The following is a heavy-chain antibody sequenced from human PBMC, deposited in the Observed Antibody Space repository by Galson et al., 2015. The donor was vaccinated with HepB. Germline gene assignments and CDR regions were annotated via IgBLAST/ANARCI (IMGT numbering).Heavy chain of an antibody. CDR2: IRYDGSNK. CDR3: AKVPYYDYVWGSYRYGVDLYYFDY. Sequence: SLRLSCAASGFTFSSYAMHWVRQAPGKGLEWVAFIRYDGSNKYYADSVKGRFTISRDNSKNTLYLQMNSLRAEDTAVYYCAKVPYYDYVWGSYRYGVDLYYFDYWGQGTLVTVSS. V-gene: IGHV3-30*02. CDR1: GFTFSSYA. J-gene: IGHJ4*02. D-gene: IGHD3-16*02.